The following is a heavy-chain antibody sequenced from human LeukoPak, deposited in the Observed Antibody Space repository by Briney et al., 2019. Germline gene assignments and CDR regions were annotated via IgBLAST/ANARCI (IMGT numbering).Heavy chain of an antibody. CDR2: IYYSGST. Sequence: SETLSLTCTVSGGSISSGGYYWSWIRQHPGKGLEWIGYIYYSGSTNYNPSLKSRVTISVDTSKNQFSLKLSSVTAADTAVYYCARLTMVRGGRFDYWGQGTLVTVSS. D-gene: IGHD3-10*01. V-gene: IGHV4-61*08. CDR3: ARLTMVRGGRFDY. J-gene: IGHJ4*02. CDR1: GGSISSGGYY.